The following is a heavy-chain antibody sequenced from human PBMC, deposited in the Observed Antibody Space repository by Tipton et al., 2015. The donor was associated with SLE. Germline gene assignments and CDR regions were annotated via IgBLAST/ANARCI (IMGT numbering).Heavy chain of an antibody. CDR2: IYYSGST. D-gene: IGHD1-26*01. CDR1: GGSISSYY. Sequence: TLSLTCTVSGGSISSYYWSWIRQPPGKGLEWIGYIYYSGSTNYNPSLKSRVTISVDTSKNQFSLKLSSVTAADTAVYYCARVARIVGATLFDYWGQGTLVTVSS. V-gene: IGHV4-59*12. CDR3: ARVARIVGATLFDY. J-gene: IGHJ4*02.